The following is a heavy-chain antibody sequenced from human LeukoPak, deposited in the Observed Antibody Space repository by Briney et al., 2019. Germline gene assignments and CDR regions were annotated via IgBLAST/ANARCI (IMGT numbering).Heavy chain of an antibody. CDR1: GGSMSSSSSY. V-gene: IGHV4-39*01. Sequence: SETLSLTCTVSGGSMSSSSSYWGWIRQSPGKGLEWIGSISYSGNIFYNPSLKSRVSISVDTSKSQFSLRLSSVTAADTGVYHCARQDDSDHGDPNWFDPLGPGNPGHRLL. D-gene: IGHD4-17*01. CDR2: ISYSGNI. CDR3: ARQDDSDHGDPNWFDP. J-gene: IGHJ5*02.